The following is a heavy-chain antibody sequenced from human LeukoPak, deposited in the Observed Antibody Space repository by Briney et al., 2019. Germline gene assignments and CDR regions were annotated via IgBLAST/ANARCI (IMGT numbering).Heavy chain of an antibody. D-gene: IGHD6-19*01. V-gene: IGHV4-31*03. CDR1: GGPISSGGYY. CDR2: IYYSGST. CDR3: ARDTAVAGSRYFDY. Sequence: NPSETLSLTCTVSGGPISSGGYYWSWIRQHPGKGLEWIGYIYYSGSTYYNPSLKSRVTISVDTSKNQFSLKLSSVTAADTAVYYCARDTAVAGSRYFDYWGQGTLVTVSS. J-gene: IGHJ4*02.